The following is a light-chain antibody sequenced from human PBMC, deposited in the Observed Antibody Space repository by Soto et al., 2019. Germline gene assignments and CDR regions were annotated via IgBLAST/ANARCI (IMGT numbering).Light chain of an antibody. CDR2: DAS. CDR3: QQRSNWPPVIT. V-gene: IGKV3-11*01. Sequence: EIVFSQSPSTLSLSQGERATLSCRASQSVTTFLAWYQQKPDQAPRLLIYDASTRATGIPARFSGSGSGTDFTLTISSLEPEDFAVYYCQQRSNWPPVITFGGGTKVDIK. J-gene: IGKJ4*01. CDR1: QSVTTF.